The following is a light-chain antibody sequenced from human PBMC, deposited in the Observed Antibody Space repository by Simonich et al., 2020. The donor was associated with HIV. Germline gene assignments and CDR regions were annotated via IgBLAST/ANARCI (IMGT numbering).Light chain of an antibody. CDR1: STDVGGYSF. V-gene: IGLV2-23*01. Sequence: QSALTQPASVSGSPGQSITISCTGTSTDVGGYSFVSWYRHHPGIAPKLMIYEGRRRPSGVSNRFSGSKSGNTASLTISGLQAEDEGDYYCCSYAGIYTFWVFGGGTKLTVL. CDR3: CSYAGIYTFWV. J-gene: IGLJ3*02. CDR2: EGR.